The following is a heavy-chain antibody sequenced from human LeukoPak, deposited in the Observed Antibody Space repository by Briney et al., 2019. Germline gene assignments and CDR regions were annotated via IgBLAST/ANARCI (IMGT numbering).Heavy chain of an antibody. CDR1: GFTFSTYW. J-gene: IGHJ4*02. CDR2: INSDGSTA. Sequence: PGGSLRLSCAASGFTFSTYWMHWVRQVPGKGLVWVSRINSDGSTADYADAVKGRFTISRDNAKNTLYLEMNSLRAEDTALYYCAPEGGSSYDYWGQGTLVPVSS. CDR3: APEGGSSYDY. D-gene: IGHD5-18*01. V-gene: IGHV3-74*01.